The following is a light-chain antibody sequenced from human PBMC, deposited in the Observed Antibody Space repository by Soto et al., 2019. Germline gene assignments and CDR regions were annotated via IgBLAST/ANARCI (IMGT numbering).Light chain of an antibody. CDR2: DAS. J-gene: IGKJ5*01. CDR1: QSVSSY. CDR3: QQRSNWPPVT. Sequence: EIVLTHSPASMCRSPGQRDNVYCXXSQSVSSYLAWYQQKPGQAPRLLIYDASNRATGIPARFSGSGSGTDFTLTISSLEPEDFAVYYCQQRSNWPPVTFGQGTRLEIK. V-gene: IGKV3-11*01.